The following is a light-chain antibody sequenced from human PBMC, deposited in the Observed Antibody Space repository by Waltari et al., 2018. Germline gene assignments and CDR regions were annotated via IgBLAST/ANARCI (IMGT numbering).Light chain of an antibody. CDR2: EPI. CDR1: SRDVPTSQY. CDR3: TSYTTSTTWV. Sequence: QSALTQPASVSGSPGPSVPTSCPGSSRDVPTSQYVSWSQQHPGKVPKLMIYEPITRPSGVSNRFSGSKSGNTASLTISGLQAEDEADYYCTSYTTSTTWVFGGGTKLTVL. J-gene: IGLJ3*02. V-gene: IGLV2-14*01.